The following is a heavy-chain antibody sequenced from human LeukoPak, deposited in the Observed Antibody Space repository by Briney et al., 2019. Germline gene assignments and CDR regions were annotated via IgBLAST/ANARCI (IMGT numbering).Heavy chain of an antibody. Sequence: SETLSLTCTVSGGSIRSGDYSWNWIRQHPGKGLEWIGYIYYSGGTYYNPSLTSRVTMSVDTSKNQFSLKLSSVTAADTAIYYCARDHTETSSLNFRNYYYYGMDIWGQGTTVIVSS. CDR1: GGSIRSGDYS. CDR3: ARDHTETSSLNFRNYYYYGMDI. D-gene: IGHD4-4*01. V-gene: IGHV4-31*03. CDR2: IYYSGGT. J-gene: IGHJ6*02.